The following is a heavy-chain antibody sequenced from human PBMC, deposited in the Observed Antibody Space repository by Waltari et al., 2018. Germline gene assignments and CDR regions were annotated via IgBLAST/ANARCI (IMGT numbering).Heavy chain of an antibody. Sequence: EVQLVESGGGLVQPGGSLSLSCAASGFTVSRHHHSWVRQAPGKGLEWVSVIYSGGSTYYADSVKGRFTISRDNSKNTLYLQMNSLRAEDTAVYYCARDRSGYYYFDYWGQGTLVTVSS. CDR1: GFTVSRHH. CDR3: ARDRSGYYYFDY. J-gene: IGHJ4*02. D-gene: IGHD3-22*01. CDR2: IYSGGST. V-gene: IGHV3-66*01.